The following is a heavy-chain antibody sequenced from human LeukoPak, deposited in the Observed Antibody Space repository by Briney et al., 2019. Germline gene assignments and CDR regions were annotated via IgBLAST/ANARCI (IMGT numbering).Heavy chain of an antibody. D-gene: IGHD4-17*01. V-gene: IGHV4-59*08. CDR3: ARFRSGDACDY. J-gene: IGHJ4*02. CDR1: GGSISSYY. CDR2: MYYSGRT. Sequence: SETLSLTCSVSGGSISSYYWSWIRQPPGKGLEWIGYMYYSGRTNYSPSLKSRATISVDMSNHQFSLNLISVTVADTAVYYCARFRSGDACDYWGQGTLVTVSS.